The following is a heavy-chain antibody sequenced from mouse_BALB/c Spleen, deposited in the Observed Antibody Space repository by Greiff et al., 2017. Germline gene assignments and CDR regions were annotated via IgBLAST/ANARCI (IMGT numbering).Heavy chain of an antibody. D-gene: IGHD1-1*02. CDR3: ARHYGPHYFDY. J-gene: IGHJ2*01. CDR1: GFTFSSYA. V-gene: IGHV5-9-4*01. CDR2: ISSGGSYT. Sequence: EVKVEESGGGLVKPGGSLKLSCAASGFTFSSYAMSWVHQSPEKRLEWVAEISSGGSYTYYPDTVTGRFTISRDNAKNTLYLQMSSLKSEDTAMYYCARHYGPHYFDYWGQGTTLTVSS.